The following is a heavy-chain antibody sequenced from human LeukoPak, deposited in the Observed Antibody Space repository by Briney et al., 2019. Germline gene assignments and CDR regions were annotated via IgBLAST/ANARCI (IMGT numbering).Heavy chain of an antibody. CDR3: ATPTHILTGYSEYFQH. J-gene: IGHJ1*01. Sequence: ASVKVSCKVSGYTLTELSMHWVRQAPGKGLEWMGGFDPEDGETIYAQKFQGRVTMTEDTSTDTAYMELSSLRSEDTAVYYCATPTHILTGYSEYFQHWGQGTLVTVSS. V-gene: IGHV1-24*01. CDR1: GYTLTELS. D-gene: IGHD3-9*01. CDR2: FDPEDGET.